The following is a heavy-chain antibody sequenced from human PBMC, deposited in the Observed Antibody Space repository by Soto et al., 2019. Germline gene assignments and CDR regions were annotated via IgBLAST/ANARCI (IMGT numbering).Heavy chain of an antibody. CDR2: INWNAGSI. D-gene: IGHD5-18*01. CDR1: GFTFDDYA. CDR3: AKALSGYTYGPCDY. J-gene: IGHJ4*02. V-gene: IGHV3-9*01. Sequence: EVQLVESGGGLVQPGRSLRLSCAASGFTFDDYAMHWVRQAPGKGLEWVSVINWNAGSIGYADSVKGRFTISKDIAKNSLYLQMNSLRAEDTALYYCAKALSGYTYGPCDYWGRGTLVTVAS.